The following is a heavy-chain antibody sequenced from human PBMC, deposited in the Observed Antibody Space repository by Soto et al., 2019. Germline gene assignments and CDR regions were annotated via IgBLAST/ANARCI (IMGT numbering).Heavy chain of an antibody. CDR2: ISCSGGST. CDR1: GFTFSSYA. Sequence: EVQLLESGGGLVQPGGSLRLSCAASGFTFSSYAMSWVRQAPGKGLEWVSAISCSGGSTYYADSVKGRFTISRDNAKNKLLLQMKSLRAEDKAVYYCAGRWVEGIVVVVAGTPFDYWGQGTLVTVSS. D-gene: IGHD2-15*01. J-gene: IGHJ4*02. CDR3: AGRWVEGIVVVVAGTPFDY. V-gene: IGHV3-23*01.